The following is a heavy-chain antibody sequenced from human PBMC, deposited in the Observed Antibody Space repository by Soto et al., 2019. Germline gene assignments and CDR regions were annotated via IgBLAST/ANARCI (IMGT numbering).Heavy chain of an antibody. CDR1: GGSFSGYY. CDR2: INHSGST. CDR3: AGLVFSSRSRDP. V-gene: IGHV4-34*01. D-gene: IGHD3-9*01. Sequence: PSETLSLTCAVYGGSFSGYYWSWIRQPPGKGLEWIGEINHSGSTNYNPSLKSRVIISVETSKSQFSLTPSSVTASDTAVYYCAGLVFSSRSRDPWGNGPLV. J-gene: IGHJ5*02.